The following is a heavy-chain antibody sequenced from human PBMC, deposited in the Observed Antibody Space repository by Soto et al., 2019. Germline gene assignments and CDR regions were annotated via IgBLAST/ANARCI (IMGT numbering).Heavy chain of an antibody. Sequence: PGESLKISCKGSGYSYTSYWISWVRQMPGKGLEWMGRIDPSDSYTNYSPSFQGHVTISADKSISTAYLQWSSLKASDTAMYYCAREYCGSTSCAYYYGMDVWGQGTTVTVSS. CDR3: AREYCGSTSCAYYYGMDV. CDR2: IDPSDSYT. V-gene: IGHV5-10-1*01. D-gene: IGHD2-2*01. J-gene: IGHJ6*02. CDR1: GYSYTSYW.